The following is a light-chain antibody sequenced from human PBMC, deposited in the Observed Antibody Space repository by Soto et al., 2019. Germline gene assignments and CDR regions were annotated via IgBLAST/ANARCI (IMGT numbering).Light chain of an antibody. CDR1: QSVSSY. V-gene: IGKV3-11*01. Sequence: EIVLTQSPATLSLSPGERATLSCRASQSVSSYLSWYQQQHGQAPRLLIYDASNRATGSHARFGGSGSGTDFTLTISSREPEDFAVYYCQQRSNWPPFLTFGGGTKVEIK. CDR3: QQRSNWPPFLT. J-gene: IGKJ4*01. CDR2: DAS.